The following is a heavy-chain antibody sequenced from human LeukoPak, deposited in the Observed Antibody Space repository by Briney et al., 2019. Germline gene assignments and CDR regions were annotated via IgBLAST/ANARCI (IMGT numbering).Heavy chain of an antibody. D-gene: IGHD6-19*01. J-gene: IGHJ4*02. Sequence: GGSLRLSCAASGFTFSSYAMSWVRQAPGKGLEWVSAISGSGGSTYYADSVKGRFTISRDNSKNTLYLQMNSLRAEDTAVYYCAKGARKSNPGIAVAVASYWGQGTLVTVSP. CDR2: ISGSGGST. CDR1: GFTFSSYA. CDR3: AKGARKSNPGIAVAVASY. V-gene: IGHV3-23*01.